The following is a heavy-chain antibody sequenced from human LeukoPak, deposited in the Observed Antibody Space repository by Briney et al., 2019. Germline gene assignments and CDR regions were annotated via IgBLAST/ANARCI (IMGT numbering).Heavy chain of an antibody. D-gene: IGHD3-16*01. Sequence: GESLRLSCTASGFSSRTHWMSWVRQAPGKGLEWVANIRPDGGERYYGDSLKGRFTISRDNDKNSLYLKMNFLRADDTAIYYCTRQGDCNFEFWGQGTLVTVSS. CDR2: IRPDGGER. V-gene: IGHV3-7*03. J-gene: IGHJ4*02. CDR3: TRQGDCNFEF. CDR1: GFSSRTHW.